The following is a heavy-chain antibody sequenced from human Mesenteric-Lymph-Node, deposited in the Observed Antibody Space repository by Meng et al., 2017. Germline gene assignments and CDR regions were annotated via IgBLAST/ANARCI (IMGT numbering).Heavy chain of an antibody. D-gene: IGHD3-10*01. CDR3: TRRDYEGSATGRWDALDV. CDR2: ISGDSVYT. J-gene: IGHJ3*01. V-gene: IGHV3-23*01. CDR1: GFTFRSYA. Sequence: GESLKISCAASGFTFRSYAMSWVRQAPGKGLEWVSAISGDSVYTHYADSVEGRFTISRDNSKNTLYLQMNSLRAEDTAVYYCTRRDYEGSATGRWDALDVWGQGTMVTVSS.